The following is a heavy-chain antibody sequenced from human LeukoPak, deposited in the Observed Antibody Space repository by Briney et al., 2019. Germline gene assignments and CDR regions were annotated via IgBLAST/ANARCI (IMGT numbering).Heavy chain of an antibody. CDR3: AKDKDPWKSTAISDFDY. CDR1: GFTFSTCG. V-gene: IGHV3-30*02. Sequence: PGGSLRLSCAASGFTFSTCGMHWVRQAPGKGLEWVAFIRYDSSNKYYRDSVKGRFTISRDNSKNTLYLQMNSLRVEDTAVYFCAKDKDPWKSTAISDFDYWGQGSLVTVSS. J-gene: IGHJ4*02. D-gene: IGHD1-1*01. CDR2: IRYDSSNK.